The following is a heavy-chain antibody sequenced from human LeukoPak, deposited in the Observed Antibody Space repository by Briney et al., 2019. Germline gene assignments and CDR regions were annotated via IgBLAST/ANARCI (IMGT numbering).Heavy chain of an antibody. J-gene: IGHJ4*02. CDR2: ISSSSSYI. V-gene: IGHV3-21*01. Sequence: PGGSLRLSCAASGFTFSSYSMNWVRQAPGKGLEWVSSISSSSSYIYYADSVKGRFTISRDNAKNSLYLQMNSLRAEDTAVYYCARVGQRHRNYYDYYHPYYLDYWGQGTLVTVSS. D-gene: IGHD3-22*01. CDR3: ARVGQRHRNYYDYYHPYYLDY. CDR1: GFTFSSYS.